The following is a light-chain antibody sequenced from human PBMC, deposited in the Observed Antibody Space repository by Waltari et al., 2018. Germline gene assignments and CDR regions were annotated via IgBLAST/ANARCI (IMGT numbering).Light chain of an antibody. J-gene: IGKJ4*01. CDR1: PGISNY. Sequence: DIQLTQSPSFLSASVSDRGTITCRASPGISNYLAWYQQTPGKAPKLLIYSASTLQSGVPSRFSGSGSGTEFSLTISSLQPEDFATYYCQQLNSYPLTFGGGTKVEIK. CDR2: SAS. V-gene: IGKV1-9*01. CDR3: QQLNSYPLT.